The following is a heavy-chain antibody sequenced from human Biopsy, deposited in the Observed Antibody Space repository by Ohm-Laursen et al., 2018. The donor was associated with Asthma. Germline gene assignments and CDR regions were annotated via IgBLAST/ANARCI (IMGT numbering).Heavy chain of an antibody. CDR2: ISYDGNHK. Sequence: SLRLSCTASGFMFRSFGMHWVRQAPGKGLEWVAVISYDGNHKFYEDSVKGRFTISRDNSKNTLYLQMNSLRTEDTAVYYCAKRRGYSGHDNDYWGQGTMVTVSS. CDR1: GFMFRSFG. J-gene: IGHJ4*02. D-gene: IGHD5-12*01. V-gene: IGHV3-30*18. CDR3: AKRRGYSGHDNDY.